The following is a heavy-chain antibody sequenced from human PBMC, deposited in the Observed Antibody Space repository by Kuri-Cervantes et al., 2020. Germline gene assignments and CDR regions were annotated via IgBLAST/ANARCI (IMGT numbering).Heavy chain of an antibody. V-gene: IGHV3-13*01. CDR1: GFTFSSYD. CDR2: IGTAGDT. Sequence: GGSLRLSCAASGFTFSSYDMHWVRQATGKGLEWVSAIGTAGDTYYPGSVKGRFTISRENAKNSLYLQMNSLRADDTAVYYCARDPGIVGPLYYFDYWGQGTLVTVSS. D-gene: IGHD2-15*01. CDR3: ARDPGIVGPLYYFDY. J-gene: IGHJ4*02.